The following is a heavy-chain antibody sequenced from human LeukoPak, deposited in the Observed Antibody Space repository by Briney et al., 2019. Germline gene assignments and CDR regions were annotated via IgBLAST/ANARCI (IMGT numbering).Heavy chain of an antibody. V-gene: IGHV3-33*08. D-gene: IGHD6-13*01. CDR3: TRDLTGTTWSENDY. J-gene: IGHJ4*02. Sequence: PGGSLRLSCAASGFTFSSHTMNWVRQAPGKGLEWVAVIWNDGSKQYYADSVKGRFTISRDNSKSTLYLQMNNLRADDTARYYCTRDLTGTTWSENDYWGQGTLVTISS. CDR1: GFTFSSHT. CDR2: IWNDGSKQ.